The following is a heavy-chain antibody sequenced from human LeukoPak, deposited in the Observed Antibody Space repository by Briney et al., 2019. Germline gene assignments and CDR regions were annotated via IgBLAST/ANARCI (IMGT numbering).Heavy chain of an antibody. Sequence: SETLTLTCTVSGGSVSSGNYYWSWVRQPPGKGLEWIGYIYSRGSTNYNPSLKSRVTISVDTSKNQFSLKLSSVTAADTAVFYCARVASGYDVFDIWGQGTMVTVSS. CDR2: IYSRGST. J-gene: IGHJ3*02. D-gene: IGHD3-3*01. V-gene: IGHV4-61*01. CDR3: ARVASGYDVFDI. CDR1: GGSVSSGNYY.